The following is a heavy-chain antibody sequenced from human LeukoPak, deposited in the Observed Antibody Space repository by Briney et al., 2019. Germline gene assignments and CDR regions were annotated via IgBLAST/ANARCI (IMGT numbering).Heavy chain of an antibody. Sequence: GGSLRLSCAASGFTFSSYAVSWVRQAPGKGLEWVSAISGSGGSTHYADSVKGRFTISRDNSKNTLYLQMNSLRAEDTAVYYCAKVGHSSPFDYWGQGTLVTVSS. CDR2: ISGSGGST. V-gene: IGHV3-23*01. J-gene: IGHJ4*02. CDR1: GFTFSSYA. CDR3: AKVGHSSPFDY. D-gene: IGHD6-13*01.